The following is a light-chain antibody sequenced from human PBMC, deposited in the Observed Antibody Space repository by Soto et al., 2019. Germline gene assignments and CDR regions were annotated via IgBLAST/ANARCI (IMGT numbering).Light chain of an antibody. CDR1: QTILNS. Sequence: IPMTQSPSALSASVGDTVTITCRASQTILNSLAWYQHKPGKAPKLLIYQTSTLESGVPSRFSGSGSGTEFFLMISSLQLDDSATYGQHYNIYWTFGQGTKVEI. CDR3: QHYNIYWT. V-gene: IGKV1-5*03. J-gene: IGKJ1*01. CDR2: QTS.